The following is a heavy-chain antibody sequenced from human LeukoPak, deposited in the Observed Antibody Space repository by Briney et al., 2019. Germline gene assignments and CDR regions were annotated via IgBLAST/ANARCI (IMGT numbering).Heavy chain of an antibody. CDR3: AREGGSSWYLYYYYMDV. V-gene: IGHV3-7*01. Sequence: PGGSLRLSCAASGFTFSNYALSWVRQAPGKGLEWVANVKQDGSEKYYVDSVKGRFTISRDNAKNSLYLQMNSLRAEDTAVYYCAREGGSSWYLYYYYMDVWGKGTTVTISS. D-gene: IGHD6-13*01. CDR2: VKQDGSEK. CDR1: GFTFSNYA. J-gene: IGHJ6*03.